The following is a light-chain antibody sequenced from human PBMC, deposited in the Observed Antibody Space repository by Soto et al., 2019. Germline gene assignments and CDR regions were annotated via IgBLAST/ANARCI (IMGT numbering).Light chain of an antibody. CDR3: QQYGSSIT. J-gene: IGKJ5*01. Sequence: EIMMTQSPATLSVSPGEGATLSCRASQSVSSKLAWYQQKPGQAPRLLIYGASSRATGIPDRFSGSGSGTDFTLTISRLEPEDFAVYYCQQYGSSITFGQGTRLEIK. CDR1: QSVSSK. CDR2: GAS. V-gene: IGKV3-20*01.